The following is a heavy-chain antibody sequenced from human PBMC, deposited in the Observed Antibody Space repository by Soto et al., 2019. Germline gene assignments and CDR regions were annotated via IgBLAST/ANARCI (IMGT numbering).Heavy chain of an antibody. CDR1: GFTFSSYW. V-gene: IGHV3-7*03. D-gene: IGHD1-26*01. J-gene: IGHJ6*02. CDR2: IKQDGSEK. Sequence: GGSLRLSCAASGFTFSSYWMSWVRQAPGKGLEWVANIKQDGSEKYYVDSVKGRFTISRDNAKNSLYLQMNSLGAEDTAVYYCARDRWGLIYYYGMDVWGQGTTVTVSS. CDR3: ARDRWGLIYYYGMDV.